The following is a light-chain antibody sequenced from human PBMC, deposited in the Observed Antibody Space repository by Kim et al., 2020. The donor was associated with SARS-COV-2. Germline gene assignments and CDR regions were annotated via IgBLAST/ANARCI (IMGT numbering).Light chain of an antibody. V-gene: IGLV9-49*01. Sequence: CTLSSGYSDYKVDWFQQRPGKGPRFVVRVGTGGTVGSKGDGIPDRFSVSGSGLNRYLTIKNVQEEDESDYHCGADHDNGGNFVVVFGGGTKLTVL. CDR2: VGTGGTVG. CDR3: GADHDNGGNFVVV. J-gene: IGLJ2*01. CDR1: SGYSDYK.